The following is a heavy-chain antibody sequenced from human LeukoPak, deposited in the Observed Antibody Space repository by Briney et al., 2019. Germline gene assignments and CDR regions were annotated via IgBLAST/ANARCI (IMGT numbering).Heavy chain of an antibody. Sequence: SETLSLTCTVSGGSISSSSYYWGWIRQPPGKGLEWIGSIYYSGSTYYNPSLKSRVTISVDTSKNQFSLKLSSVTAADTAVYYCATGVVVVAYCGGDCYAWGQGTLVTVSS. CDR1: GGSISSSSYY. D-gene: IGHD2-21*02. J-gene: IGHJ4*02. CDR2: IYYSGST. V-gene: IGHV4-39*07. CDR3: ATGVVVVAYCGGDCYA.